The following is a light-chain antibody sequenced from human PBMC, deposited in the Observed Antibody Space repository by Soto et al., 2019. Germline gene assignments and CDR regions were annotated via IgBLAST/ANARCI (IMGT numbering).Light chain of an antibody. Sequence: QSVLTQPPSVSGAPGQRVTISCTGSSSNIGAGYDVHGYQQLPGTAPKLLIYGNSNRPSGVPDRFSSSKSGTSASLAITGLQAEDEADYYCQSYDSSLSGSYVFGTGTKLTVL. J-gene: IGLJ1*01. V-gene: IGLV1-40*01. CDR1: SSNIGAGYD. CDR3: QSYDSSLSGSYV. CDR2: GNS.